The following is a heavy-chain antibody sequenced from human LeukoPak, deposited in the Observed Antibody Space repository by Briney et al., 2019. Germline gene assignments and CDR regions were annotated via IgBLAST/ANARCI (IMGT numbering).Heavy chain of an antibody. CDR3: ARDVPPGWGYLHGDAFDI. CDR1: GYTFTSYG. J-gene: IGHJ3*02. CDR2: ISAYNGNT. Sequence: ASVKVSCKASGYTFTSYGISWVRQAPGQGLEWMGWISAYNGNTNYAQKLQGRVTMTTDTSTSTAYMELRSLRSDDTAVYYCARDVPPGWGYLHGDAFDIWGQGTMVTVSS. D-gene: IGHD7-27*01. V-gene: IGHV1-18*01.